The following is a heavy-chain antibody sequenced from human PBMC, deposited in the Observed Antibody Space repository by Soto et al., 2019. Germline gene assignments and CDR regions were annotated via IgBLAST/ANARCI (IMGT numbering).Heavy chain of an antibody. V-gene: IGHV3-64*01. CDR2: ISSNGVST. Sequence: GGSLRLSCAASGFTFSSYPMHWVRQAPGKGLEYVSAISSNGVSTYYASSVKGRFTISRDNSKNTLYLQMGSLRAEDMAVCYCARDYSSSWSNWFDPWGQGTLVTVSS. D-gene: IGHD6-13*01. J-gene: IGHJ5*02. CDR3: ARDYSSSWSNWFDP. CDR1: GFTFSSYP.